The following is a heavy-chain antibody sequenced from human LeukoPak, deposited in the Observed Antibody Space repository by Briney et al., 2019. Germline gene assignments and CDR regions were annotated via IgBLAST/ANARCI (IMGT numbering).Heavy chain of an antibody. CDR2: IYYRGST. V-gene: IGHV4-59*01. D-gene: IGHD3-22*01. J-gene: IGHJ3*02. Sequence: SETLSLTCTVSGGSISSYYWSWIRRPPGKGLEWIGYIYYRGSTNYNPSLKSRVTISVDTSKNQFSLKLSSVTAADTAVYYCARTYYYDSSGYDAFDIWGQGTMVTVSS. CDR1: GGSISSYY. CDR3: ARTYYYDSSGYDAFDI.